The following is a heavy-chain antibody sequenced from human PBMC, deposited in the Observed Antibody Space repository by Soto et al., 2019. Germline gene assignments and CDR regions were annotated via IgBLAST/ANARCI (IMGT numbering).Heavy chain of an antibody. D-gene: IGHD5-18*01. V-gene: IGHV4-39*01. CDR1: GGSISSSSYY. Sequence: SETLSLTCTVSGGSISSSSYYWGWIRQPPGKGLEWIGSIYYSGSTYYNPSLKSRVTISVDTSKNQFSLKLSSVTAADTAVYYCAIDTAMVNYYFDYWGQGTLVTVSS. CDR2: IYYSGST. CDR3: AIDTAMVNYYFDY. J-gene: IGHJ4*02.